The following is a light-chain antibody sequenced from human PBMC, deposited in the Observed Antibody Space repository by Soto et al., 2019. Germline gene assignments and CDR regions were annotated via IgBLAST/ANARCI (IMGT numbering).Light chain of an antibody. Sequence: ILMTQSPATLSVSPGERATLSCRASQSVSNNFAWYQQKPGQAPRLLIYDASTRASGIPASFSGSGSGTEFTLTISGLQSEDFAVYYCHQYNNWPPWTFGQGTKVEIK. J-gene: IGKJ1*01. V-gene: IGKV3-15*01. CDR3: HQYNNWPPWT. CDR2: DAS. CDR1: QSVSNN.